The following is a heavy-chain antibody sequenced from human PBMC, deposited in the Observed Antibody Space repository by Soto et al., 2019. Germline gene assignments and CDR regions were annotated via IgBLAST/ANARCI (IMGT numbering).Heavy chain of an antibody. CDR3: ARGDIVGTYYYYYYGMDV. J-gene: IGHJ6*02. CDR1: GGTFSSYA. D-gene: IGHD2-15*01. Sequence: QVQLVQSGAEVKKPGSSVKVSCKASGGTFSSYAISWVRQAPGQGLEWMGGIIPIFGTANYAQKFQGRVTITADKCTSTAYMELSSLRAEDTAVYYCARGDIVGTYYYYYYGMDVWGQGTTVTVSS. V-gene: IGHV1-69*06. CDR2: IIPIFGTA.